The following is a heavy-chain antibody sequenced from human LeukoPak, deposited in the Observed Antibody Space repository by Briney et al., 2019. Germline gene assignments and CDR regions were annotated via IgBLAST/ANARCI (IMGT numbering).Heavy chain of an antibody. CDR2: IYSGGST. CDR1: GFAFSDAW. Sequence: GGSLRLSCAASGFAFSDAWMSWVRQAPGKGLEWVSVIYSGGSTYYADSVKGRFTISRDNSKNTLYLQMNSLRAEDTAVYYCARGLMVRGVLFDYWGQGTLVTVSS. J-gene: IGHJ4*02. V-gene: IGHV3-53*01. CDR3: ARGLMVRGVLFDY. D-gene: IGHD3-10*01.